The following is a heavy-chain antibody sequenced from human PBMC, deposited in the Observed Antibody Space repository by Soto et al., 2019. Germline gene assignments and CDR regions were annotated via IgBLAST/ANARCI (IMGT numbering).Heavy chain of an antibody. CDR3: AKTGPVNAQIPLHH. Sequence: EVKLLESGGGLVQPGGSLRLSCAGSGFTFSSYTMAWVRQAPGKGLEWISGIKGNTDDTYYADSVKGRFSISRDSSRNHLYSGIKCLKAEEPSLFLRAKTGPVNAQIPLHHWGPGGPVTVSS. V-gene: IGHV3-23*01. D-gene: IGHD2-2*01. J-gene: IGHJ1*01. CDR1: GFTFSSYT. CDR2: IKGNTDDT.